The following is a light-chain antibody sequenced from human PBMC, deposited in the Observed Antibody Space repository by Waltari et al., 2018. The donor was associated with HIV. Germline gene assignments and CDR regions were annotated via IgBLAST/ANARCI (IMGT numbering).Light chain of an antibody. J-gene: IGLJ3*02. V-gene: IGLV4-69*01. CDR3: QTWDSGIRV. CDR1: SGHSTYA. Sequence: QVVLTQSPSASAFLGASVKLTCTLSSGHSTYAIAWHQQQPEKGPRYLMKVSNAGSHNKGDGIPDRFAGSSSGAERYLTISSLQSDDEADYYCQTWDSGIRVFGGGTRLTVL. CDR2: VSNAGSH.